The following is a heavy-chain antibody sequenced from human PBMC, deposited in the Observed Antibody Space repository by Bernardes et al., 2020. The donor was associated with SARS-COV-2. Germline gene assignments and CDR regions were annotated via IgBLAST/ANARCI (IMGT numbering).Heavy chain of an antibody. CDR3: AKSLAGYCYGGTCYWRPLDS. D-gene: IGHD2-15*01. CDR1: GFTYSAYS. V-gene: IGHV3-23*01. Sequence: GGSLRLSCAASGFTYSAYSMAWVRQAPGKGLEWVSIIRGTGATAHYADSVKGRFTISRDNSNNILYLEMNSLRTEDTATYYCAKSLAGYCYGGTCYWRPLDSWGQGTLVTVSS. J-gene: IGHJ4*02. CDR2: IRGTGATA.